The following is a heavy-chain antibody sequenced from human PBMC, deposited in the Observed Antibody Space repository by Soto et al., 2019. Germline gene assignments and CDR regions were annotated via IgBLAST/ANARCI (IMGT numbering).Heavy chain of an antibody. CDR3: ASSYDFWSGYLDV. V-gene: IGHV5-51*01. CDR1: GYSFTSYW. J-gene: IGHJ6*02. D-gene: IGHD3-3*01. Sequence: GQSLKISCKGSGYSFTSYWIGWVRQMPGKGLEWMGIIYPGDSDTRYSPSFQGQVTISADKSISTAYLQWSSLKASDTAMYYCASSYDFWSGYLDVWGQGTTVTVSS. CDR2: IYPGDSDT.